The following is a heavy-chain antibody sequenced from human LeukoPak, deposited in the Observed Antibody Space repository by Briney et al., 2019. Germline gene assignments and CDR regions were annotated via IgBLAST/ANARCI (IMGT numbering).Heavy chain of an antibody. CDR3: ARGLLSSGWLDY. V-gene: IGHV1-2*02. D-gene: IGHD6-19*01. CDR1: GYTFTGYY. J-gene: IGHJ4*02. CDR2: INPNSGGT. Sequence: ASVKVSCKASGYTFTGYYMHWVRQAPGQGLEWMGWINPNSGGTNYAQKFQGRATMTRDTSISTAYMELSRLRSDDTAVYYCARGLLSSGWLDYWGQGTLVTVSS.